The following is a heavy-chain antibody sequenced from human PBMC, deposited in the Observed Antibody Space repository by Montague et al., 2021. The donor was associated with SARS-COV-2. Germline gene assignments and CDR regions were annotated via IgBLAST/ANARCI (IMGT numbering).Heavy chain of an antibody. CDR2: IYDSGST. V-gene: IGHV4-59*02. D-gene: IGHD4-17*01. CDR1: GSSVRSYY. Sequence: SETLSLTCIVSGSSVRSYYWSWIRQPPGKGLEWIGCIYDSGSTXXXPSXXXRVTISVDTSKNQFSLKLSSVTAADTAVYYCARENTVTTFGGPYYIDSWGQGTLVTVSA. J-gene: IGHJ4*02. CDR3: ARENTVTTFGGPYYIDS.